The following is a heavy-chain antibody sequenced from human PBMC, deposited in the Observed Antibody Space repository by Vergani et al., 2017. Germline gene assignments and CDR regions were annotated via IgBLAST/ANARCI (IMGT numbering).Heavy chain of an antibody. Sequence: EVQLVESGGGLVQPGRSLRLSCAASGFTFDDYAMHWVRQAPGKGLEWVSGISWNSGSIGYADSVKGRFTISRDNAKNSLYLQMNSLGAEDTALYYCAKGYCSSTSCYSLFYNWFDPWGQGTLVTVSS. CDR1: GFTFDDYA. J-gene: IGHJ5*02. V-gene: IGHV3-9*01. D-gene: IGHD2-2*02. CDR3: AKGYCSSTSCYSLFYNWFDP. CDR2: ISWNSGSI.